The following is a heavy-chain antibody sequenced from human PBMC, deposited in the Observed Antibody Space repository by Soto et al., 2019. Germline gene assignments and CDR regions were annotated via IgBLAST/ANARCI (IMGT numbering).Heavy chain of an antibody. D-gene: IGHD2-15*01. CDR1: GGSISSYY. Sequence: ETLSLTCTVSGGSISSYYWSWIRQPPGKGLEWIGYIYYSGSTNYNPSLRSRVTISVDTSKNQFSLKLSSVTAADTAVYYCARGGASSKPFDFWGQGTLVTVSS. CDR2: IYYSGST. CDR3: ARGGASSKPFDF. J-gene: IGHJ4*02. V-gene: IGHV4-59*01.